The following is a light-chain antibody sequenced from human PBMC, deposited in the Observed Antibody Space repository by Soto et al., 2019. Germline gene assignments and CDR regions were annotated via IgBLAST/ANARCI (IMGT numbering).Light chain of an antibody. CDR3: KQADSFPLT. J-gene: IGKJ4*01. V-gene: IGKV1D-12*01. CDR1: QDISSW. CDR2: ATS. Sequence: DIQMTQSPSSVSASVGDRVFITCRASQDISSWLAWYQQKPGKAPKLLIYATSRLQSGVPSRFSGSTSETDFTLTISSLQPEDFATYYCKQADSFPLTFGRGTKVEIK.